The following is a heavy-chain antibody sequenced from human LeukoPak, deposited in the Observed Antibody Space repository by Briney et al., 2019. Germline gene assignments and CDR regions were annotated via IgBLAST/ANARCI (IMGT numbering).Heavy chain of an antibody. J-gene: IGHJ4*02. Sequence: ASVKVSCKASGYTFTGYYMHWVRQAPGQGLEWMGWINPNSGGTNYAQKFQGRVTMTRDTSISTAYMELSRLRSDDTAVYYCAREEYSTSWLGDWGQGTLVTVSS. CDR1: GYTFTGYY. CDR3: AREEYSTSWLGD. V-gene: IGHV1-2*02. D-gene: IGHD6-13*01. CDR2: INPNSGGT.